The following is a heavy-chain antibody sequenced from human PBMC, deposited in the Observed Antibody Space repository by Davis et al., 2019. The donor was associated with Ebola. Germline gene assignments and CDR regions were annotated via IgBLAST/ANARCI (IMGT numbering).Heavy chain of an antibody. Sequence: SLKISCAASGFTFDDYAMHWVRQAPGKGLEWVSGISWNSGSIGYADSVKGRFTISRDNAKNSLYLQMNSLRDEDTAVYYCARDRGGSYPFDPWGQGTLVTVSS. CDR2: ISWNSGSI. D-gene: IGHD1-26*01. CDR3: ARDRGGSYPFDP. CDR1: GFTFDDYA. J-gene: IGHJ5*02. V-gene: IGHV3-9*01.